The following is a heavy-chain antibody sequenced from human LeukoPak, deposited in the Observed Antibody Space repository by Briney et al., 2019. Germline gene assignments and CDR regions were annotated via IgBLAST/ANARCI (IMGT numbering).Heavy chain of an antibody. CDR3: AELGITMIGGV. CDR2: ISSSGSTI. V-gene: IGHV3-48*03. Sequence: GGSLRLSCAASEFTFSSYEMNWVRQAPGKGLEWVSYISSSGSTIYYADSVKGRFTISRDNARNSLYLEMNSLRAEDTAVYYCAELGITMIGGVWGKGTTVTISS. D-gene: IGHD3-10*02. J-gene: IGHJ6*04. CDR1: EFTFSSYE.